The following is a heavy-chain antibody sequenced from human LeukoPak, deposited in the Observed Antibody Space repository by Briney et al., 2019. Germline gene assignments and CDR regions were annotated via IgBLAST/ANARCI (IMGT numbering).Heavy chain of an antibody. V-gene: IGHV4-59*08. J-gene: IGHJ5*02. Sequence: TSETLSLTCTVSGGSISGYYWTWIRQPPGKGLEWIGYIYYSGSTNYNPSLKSRVTMSIDTSKNQFSLKLSSVTAADTAVYYCARRDYGGGYNWFDPWGQGTLVIVSS. CDR3: ARRDYGGGYNWFDP. CDR1: GGSISGYY. CDR2: IYYSGST. D-gene: IGHD4-23*01.